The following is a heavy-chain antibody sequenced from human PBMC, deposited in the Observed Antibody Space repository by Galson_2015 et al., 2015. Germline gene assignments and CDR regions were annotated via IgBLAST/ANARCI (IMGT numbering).Heavy chain of an antibody. D-gene: IGHD2-15*01. CDR2: INPNSGGT. CDR3: ARDVVADYYFDY. J-gene: IGHJ4*02. Sequence: SVKVSCKASGYTFTGYYMHWVRQAPGQGLEWMGRINPNSGGTNYAQKFQGRVTMTRDTSISTAYMELSRLRSDDTAVYYCARDVVADYYFDYWGQGTLVTVSS. CDR1: GYTFTGYY. V-gene: IGHV1-2*06.